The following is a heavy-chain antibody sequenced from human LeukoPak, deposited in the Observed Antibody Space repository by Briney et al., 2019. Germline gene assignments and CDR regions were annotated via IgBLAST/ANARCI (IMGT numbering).Heavy chain of an antibody. Sequence: GRSLRLSCAASGFAFSSYGMHWVRQAPGKGLEWVAVIWYDGSNKYYADSVKGRFTISRDNSKNTLYLQMNSLRAEDTAVYYCARARWLGELSALDYWGQGTLVTVSS. CDR2: IWYDGSNK. V-gene: IGHV3-33*01. J-gene: IGHJ4*02. CDR3: ARARWLGELSALDY. D-gene: IGHD3-16*02. CDR1: GFAFSSYG.